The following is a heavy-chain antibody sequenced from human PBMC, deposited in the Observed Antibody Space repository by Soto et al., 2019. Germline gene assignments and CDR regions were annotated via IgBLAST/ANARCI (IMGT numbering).Heavy chain of an antibody. CDR3: ARLYCSASSCYSVGGFDI. D-gene: IGHD2-15*01. CDR1: GFTFSTYG. J-gene: IGHJ3*02. Sequence: LRLSCAASGFTFSTYGMHWVRQAPGKGLEWVALVWFDGSDKYSSDSVKGRFTISRDNSKNTLYLQMNSLRAEDTAVYYCARLYCSASSCYSVGGFDIWGQGTMVTVSS. V-gene: IGHV3-33*01. CDR2: VWFDGSDK.